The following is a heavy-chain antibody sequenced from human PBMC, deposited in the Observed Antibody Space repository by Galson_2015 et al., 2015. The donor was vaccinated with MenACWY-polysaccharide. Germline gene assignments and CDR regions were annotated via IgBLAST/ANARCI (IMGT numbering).Heavy chain of an antibody. CDR2: ISGSGRSI. V-gene: IGHV3-23*01. CDR1: GFSPTTYA. J-gene: IGHJ4*02. D-gene: IGHD5/OR15-5a*01. Sequence: SLRLSCAASGFSPTTYAMSWVRQAPGKGLEWVSVISGSGRSIYYADSVKGRFTISSDYAKNTLYLQMSVLRVEDTAVYYCAKDHSVGSKDAPFDCWGQGTLVTVSS. CDR3: AKDHSVGSKDAPFDC.